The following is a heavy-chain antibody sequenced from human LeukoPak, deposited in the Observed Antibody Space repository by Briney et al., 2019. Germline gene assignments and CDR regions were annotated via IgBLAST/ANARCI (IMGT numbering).Heavy chain of an antibody. Sequence: GGSLRLSCAASGFTFSSYWMSWVRQAPGKGQEWVANIKQDGSEKYYVDSVKGRFTISRDNPKNTIYLQMNSLRAEDTAVYFCAKRGVVIRVILVGFHKEAYYFDSWGQGALVTVSS. J-gene: IGHJ4*02. CDR3: AKRGVVIRVILVGFHKEAYYFDS. V-gene: IGHV3-7*03. CDR1: GFTFSSYW. CDR2: IKQDGSEK. D-gene: IGHD3-22*01.